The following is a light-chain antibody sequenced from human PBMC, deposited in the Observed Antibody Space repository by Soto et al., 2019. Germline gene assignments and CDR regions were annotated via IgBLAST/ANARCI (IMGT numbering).Light chain of an antibody. Sequence: DVQMNQSPSSLSASEGDGVTIPCRASQDIIRHLNWYQHKPGRAPRLLIYAASTLQSGVPSRFTGSGSGTEFTLTISGLQPEDFATYYCQHSYTVPIAFCQGALLEIK. J-gene: IGKJ5*01. CDR1: QDIIRH. CDR3: QHSYTVPIA. V-gene: IGKV1-39*01. CDR2: AAS.